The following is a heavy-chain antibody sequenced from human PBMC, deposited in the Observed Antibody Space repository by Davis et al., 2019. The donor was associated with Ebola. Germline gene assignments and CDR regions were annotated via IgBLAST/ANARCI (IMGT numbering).Heavy chain of an antibody. CDR2: IIPVFRTA. CDR3: AHLGPQRYCSGGGCHGYLDY. J-gene: IGHJ4*02. D-gene: IGHD2-15*01. V-gene: IGHV1-69*13. Sequence: SVKVSCKASGYTFTSYDINWVRQAPGQGLEWMGGIIPVFRTANYAQKFQGRVTITADESTHTVYMELNGLRPEDTAVYYCAHLGPQRYCSGGGCHGYLDYWGQGTMVTVSS. CDR1: GYTFTSYD.